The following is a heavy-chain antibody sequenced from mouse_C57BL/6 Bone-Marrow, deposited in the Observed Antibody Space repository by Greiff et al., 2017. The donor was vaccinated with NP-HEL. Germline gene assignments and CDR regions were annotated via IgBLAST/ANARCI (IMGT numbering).Heavy chain of an antibody. CDR2: IHPNSGST. Sequence: QVQLQQPGAELVKPGASVKLSCKASGYTFTSYWMHWVKQRPGQGLEWIGMIHPNSGSTNYNEKFKSKATLTVDKSSSTAYMQLSSLTSEDSAVYYCARGQLRPRWFAYWGQGTLVTVSA. D-gene: IGHD3-2*02. V-gene: IGHV1-64*01. CDR3: ARGQLRPRWFAY. J-gene: IGHJ3*01. CDR1: GYTFTSYW.